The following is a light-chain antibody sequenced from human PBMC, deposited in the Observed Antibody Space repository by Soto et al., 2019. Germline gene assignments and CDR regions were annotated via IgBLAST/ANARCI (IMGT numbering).Light chain of an antibody. CDR3: QSYDSSNQV. CDR2: EDN. Sequence: NFMLTQPHSVSESPGKTVTISCTRSSGSIASNFVQWYQQRPGSAPTTVIYEDNQRPSGVPDRFSGSTDSSSNSASLTISGLKTEDEADYFCQSYDSSNQVFGGGTKVTVL. CDR1: SGSIASNF. V-gene: IGLV6-57*04. J-gene: IGLJ2*01.